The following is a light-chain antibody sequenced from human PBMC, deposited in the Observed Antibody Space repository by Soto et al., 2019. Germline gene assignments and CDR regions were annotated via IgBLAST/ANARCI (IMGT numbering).Light chain of an antibody. V-gene: IGKV3-15*01. Sequence: EIVMTQSPATLSVSPGERAALSCWASQSVSSNLAWYQQKPGQAPRLLIYGASTMATGIPARFSGSGSGTEFTLTISSLQSEDFAVYYCQQYNNWPKTFGQGTKVEIK. CDR2: GAS. CDR1: QSVSSN. CDR3: QQYNNWPKT. J-gene: IGKJ1*01.